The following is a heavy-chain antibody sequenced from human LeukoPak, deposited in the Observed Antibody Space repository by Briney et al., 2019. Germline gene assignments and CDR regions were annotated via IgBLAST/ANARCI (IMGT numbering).Heavy chain of an antibody. CDR2: ISGSGGST. CDR1: GFTFSNYA. D-gene: IGHD1-1*01. CDR3: AKENPVEGTNYFDY. V-gene: IGHV3-23*01. J-gene: IGHJ4*02. Sequence: GGSLRLSCAASGFTFSNYAMSWVRQAPGKGLEWVSDISGSGGSTYYADSVKGRFTISRDNSKNTLYLQVNSLRAEDTAVYYCAKENPVEGTNYFDYWGQGTLVTVSS.